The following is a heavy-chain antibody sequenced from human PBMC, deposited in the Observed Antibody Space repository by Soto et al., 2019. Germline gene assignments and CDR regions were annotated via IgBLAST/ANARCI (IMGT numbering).Heavy chain of an antibody. CDR2: MNPNSGNT. J-gene: IGHJ5*02. CDR3: ARVTSYDILPGYSTWFDP. D-gene: IGHD3-9*01. V-gene: IGHV1-8*01. Sequence: ASVKVSCKASGYTFTSYDINWVRQATGQGLEWMGWMNPNSGNTGYAQNFQGRVTMTRNTSISTAYMELSSLRSEDTAVYYCARVTSYDILPGYSTWFDPWGQGTLVTVSS. CDR1: GYTFTSYD.